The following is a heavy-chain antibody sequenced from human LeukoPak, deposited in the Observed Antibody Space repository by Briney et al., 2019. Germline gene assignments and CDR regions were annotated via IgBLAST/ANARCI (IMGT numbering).Heavy chain of an antibody. V-gene: IGHV1-18*01. D-gene: IGHD1-26*01. CDR1: GYTFTSYG. CDR2: ISAYNGNT. Sequence: ASVKVSCKASGYTFTSYGISWVRQAPRQGLEWMGWISAYNGNTNYAQKLQGRVTMTTDTSTSTAYMELRSLRSDDTAVYYCARDLSVVGATSSDYWGQGTLVTVSS. J-gene: IGHJ4*02. CDR3: ARDLSVVGATSSDY.